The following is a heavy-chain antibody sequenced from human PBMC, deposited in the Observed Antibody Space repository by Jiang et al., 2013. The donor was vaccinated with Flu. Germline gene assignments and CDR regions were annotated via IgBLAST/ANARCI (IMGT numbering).Heavy chain of an antibody. V-gene: IGHV4-59*01. CDR2: IYYSGST. D-gene: IGHD2-15*01. Sequence: SLTCTVSGGSISSYYWSWIRQPPGKGLEWIGYIYYSGSTNYNPSLKSRVTISVDTSKNQFSLKLSSVTAADTAVYYCARDRRYCSGGSCYSVAFDAFDIWGQGTMVTVSS. CDR3: ARDRRYCSGGSCYSVAFDAFDI. CDR1: GGSISSYY. J-gene: IGHJ3*02.